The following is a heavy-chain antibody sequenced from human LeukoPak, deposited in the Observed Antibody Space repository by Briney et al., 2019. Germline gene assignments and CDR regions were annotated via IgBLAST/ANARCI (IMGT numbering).Heavy chain of an antibody. D-gene: IGHD3-22*01. V-gene: IGHV4-30-2*01. CDR1: GGSISSGGYS. Sequence: PSETLSLTCAVSGGSISSGGYSWSWIRQPPGKGLEWIGYIYHSGSTYYNPSLKSRVTISVDRSKNQFSLKLSSVTAADTAVYYCARVGSYSSYWYFDLWGQGTLVTVSS. CDR3: ARVGSYSSYWYFDL. J-gene: IGHJ2*01. CDR2: IYHSGST.